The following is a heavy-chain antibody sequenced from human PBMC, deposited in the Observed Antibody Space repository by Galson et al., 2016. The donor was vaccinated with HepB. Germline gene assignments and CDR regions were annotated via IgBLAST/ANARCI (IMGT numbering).Heavy chain of an antibody. D-gene: IGHD3-16*01. V-gene: IGHV1-69*13. Sequence: SVKVSCKATGVAFSSYVMTWVRQAPGQGLEWMGGIVPLQNTPTYAQQFQGRVTISADESTRIAYMELRCLRSEDTAVYYCARSVTSIRLTDFYYTMDVWGLGTPVIVSS. CDR2: IVPLQNTP. J-gene: IGHJ6*02. CDR3: ARSVTSIRLTDFYYTMDV. CDR1: GVAFSSYV.